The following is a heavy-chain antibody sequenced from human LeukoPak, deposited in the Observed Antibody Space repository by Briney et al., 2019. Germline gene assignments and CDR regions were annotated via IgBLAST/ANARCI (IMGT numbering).Heavy chain of an antibody. Sequence: GASVKVSCKVSGYTLTKLSMHWVRQAPGKGLEWMGGFDPEDGETICAQKFQGRVTMTEDTSTDTAYMELSSLRSEDTAVYYCATVRSGYDSNYYYYGMDVWGQGTTVTVSS. CDR2: FDPEDGET. CDR3: ATVRSGYDSNYYYYGMDV. J-gene: IGHJ6*02. CDR1: GYTLTKLS. D-gene: IGHD5-12*01. V-gene: IGHV1-24*01.